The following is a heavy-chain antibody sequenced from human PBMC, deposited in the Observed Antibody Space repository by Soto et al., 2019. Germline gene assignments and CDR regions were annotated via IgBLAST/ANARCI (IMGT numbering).Heavy chain of an antibody. CDR3: TRFAAAAGSPFDY. Sequence: AGGSLRLSCTASGFTFGDYAMSWVRQAPGKGLEWVGFIRSKAYGGTTEYAASVKGRFTISRDDCKSIAYLQMNSLKTEDTAVYYCTRFAAAAGSPFDYWGQGTLVTVSS. CDR1: GFTFGDYA. J-gene: IGHJ4*02. V-gene: IGHV3-49*04. CDR2: IRSKAYGGTT. D-gene: IGHD6-13*01.